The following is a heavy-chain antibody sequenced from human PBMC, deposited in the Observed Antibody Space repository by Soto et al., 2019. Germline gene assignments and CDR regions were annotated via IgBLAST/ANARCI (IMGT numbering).Heavy chain of an antibody. Sequence: QVQLVQSGAEVKKPGSSVKVSCKASGGTLSSYAISWVRQAPGQGLEWMGGMIPIFGTANYAQKFQGRVRITADESTSTAYMELSSLRSEDTAVYYCASGAADIVVVPAAMGYYYYGMDVWGQGTTVTVSS. D-gene: IGHD2-2*01. CDR3: ASGAADIVVVPAAMGYYYYGMDV. CDR1: GGTLSSYA. J-gene: IGHJ6*02. CDR2: MIPIFGTA. V-gene: IGHV1-69*01.